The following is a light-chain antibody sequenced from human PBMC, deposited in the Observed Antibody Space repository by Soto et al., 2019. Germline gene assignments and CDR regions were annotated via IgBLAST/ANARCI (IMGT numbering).Light chain of an antibody. J-gene: IGLJ1*01. V-gene: IGLV2-14*01. CDR3: SSYRSSTTLEV. Sequence: QSVLTQPASVSGSPGQSITISCTGTSSDVGGYNYVSWYQQHPGKAPKLMIFEVSNRPSGVSNRFSGSKSGNTASLSISRLQAEDEADYYCSSYRSSTTLEVFGTGTKVTVL. CDR1: SSDVGGYNY. CDR2: EVS.